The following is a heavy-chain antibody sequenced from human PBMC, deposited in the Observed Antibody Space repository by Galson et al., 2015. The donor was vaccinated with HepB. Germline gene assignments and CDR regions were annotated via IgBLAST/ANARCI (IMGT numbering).Heavy chain of an antibody. Sequence: SGAEVKKPGESLKISCKTSGYRFTTNWIAWVRQMPGKGLEWMGLIYPGASDIRYSPSFQGQVTISADKSITTAYLQWNSLKASDTAVYYCAKDRGSWIQLWFKGSDYWGQGTLVTVSS. J-gene: IGHJ4*02. CDR2: IYPGASDI. V-gene: IGHV5-51*01. CDR1: GYRFTTNW. D-gene: IGHD5-18*01. CDR3: AKDRGSWIQLWFKGSDY.